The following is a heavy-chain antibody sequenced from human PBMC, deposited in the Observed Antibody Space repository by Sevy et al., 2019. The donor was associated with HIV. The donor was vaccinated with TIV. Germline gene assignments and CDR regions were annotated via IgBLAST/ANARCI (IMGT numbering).Heavy chain of an antibody. D-gene: IGHD6-13*01. Sequence: SETLSLTCTVSGYSINNGYYWGWIRQPPGKGLEWIGTSYHSGSTYYNPPLESRVTISVDTSRNQFSLKLTSVTAADTAVYYCARDIASVDYWGQGTLVTVSS. CDR3: ARDIASVDY. CDR1: GYSINNGYY. V-gene: IGHV4-38-2*02. CDR2: SYHSGST. J-gene: IGHJ4*02.